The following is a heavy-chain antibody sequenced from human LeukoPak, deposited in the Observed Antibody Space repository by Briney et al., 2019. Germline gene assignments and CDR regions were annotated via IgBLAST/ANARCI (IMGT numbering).Heavy chain of an antibody. Sequence: GAAVKVSCKASGYIFTSYGISWVRRAPGQGHWWMGWISAYNGNTNYAQMLQGRVTMTTDTSTSTAYMELRSLRSDDTAVYYCARDPQQLVGATGGGFNFWGQGTLVTVSS. V-gene: IGHV1-18*01. CDR2: ISAYNGNT. CDR3: ARDPQQLVGATGGGFNF. D-gene: IGHD1-26*01. CDR1: GYIFTSYG. J-gene: IGHJ4*02.